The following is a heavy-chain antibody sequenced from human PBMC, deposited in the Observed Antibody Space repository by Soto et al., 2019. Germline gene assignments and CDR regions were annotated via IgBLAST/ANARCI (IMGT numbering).Heavy chain of an antibody. J-gene: IGHJ4*02. CDR3: ARRAETNGWNGFGADKYYFDF. D-gene: IGHD1-1*01. CDR2: MNPNTGNS. Sequence: APVKVSCKASGYTFTSYDIYWVVQATGEGLERLGWMNPNTGNSGYAQKFQGRVTMTSDTSISTAHMELSSLRSDDTAVYYCARRAETNGWNGFGADKYYFDFWGQGTLVTVPQ. V-gene: IGHV1-8*01. CDR1: GYTFTSYD.